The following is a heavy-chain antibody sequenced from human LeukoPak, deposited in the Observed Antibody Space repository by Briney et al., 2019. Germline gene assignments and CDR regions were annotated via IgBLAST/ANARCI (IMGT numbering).Heavy chain of an antibody. Sequence: GGSLRLSCAASGFTVSSNYMAWVRQAPGKGLEWVSVIYRDGTIYQADSVKGRFSISRDNPKNTVYLEMNKQRDEDTAVYYCARDIGSSAGFDYWGQGTLVTVSS. CDR3: ARDIGSSAGFDY. V-gene: IGHV3-66*01. D-gene: IGHD6-13*01. CDR1: GFTVSSNY. J-gene: IGHJ4*02. CDR2: IYRDGTI.